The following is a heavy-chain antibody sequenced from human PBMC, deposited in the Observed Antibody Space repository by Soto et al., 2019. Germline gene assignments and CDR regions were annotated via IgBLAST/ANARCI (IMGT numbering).Heavy chain of an antibody. CDR3: AKCRDPTSGPPIRPSDY. V-gene: IGHV3-23*01. Sequence: GGSLRLSCTASRFSFSSYAMSWVRQAPGKGLEWVSAISGSGGSTYYADSVKGRFTISRDNSDNTLYLQMNSLRAEDTAVYYYAKCRDPTSGPPIRPSDYWGQGTLVTVSS. D-gene: IGHD3-10*01. J-gene: IGHJ4*02. CDR2: ISGSGGST. CDR1: RFSFSSYA.